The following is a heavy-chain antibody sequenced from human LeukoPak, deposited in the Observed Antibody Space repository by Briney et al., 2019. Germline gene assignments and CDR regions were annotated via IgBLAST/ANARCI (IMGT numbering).Heavy chain of an antibody. J-gene: IGHJ4*02. Sequence: GASVKVSCKVSGYRLSAVSMHRVRQAPGKGLEWMGGFEPEDGATIYAERFQGGITMTEDTSTDTAYMDLSRLTSEDTAVYYCMIDYFDWASSRSGNYFWGQGTLVTVSS. D-gene: IGHD3-3*01. V-gene: IGHV1-24*01. CDR2: FEPEDGAT. CDR1: GYRLSAVS. CDR3: MIDYFDWASSRSGNYF.